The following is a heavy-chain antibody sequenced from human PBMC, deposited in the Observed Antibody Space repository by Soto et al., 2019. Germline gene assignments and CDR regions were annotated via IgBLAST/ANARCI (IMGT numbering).Heavy chain of an antibody. CDR1: GGTFSSYA. D-gene: IGHD3-9*01. Sequence: ASVKVSCKASGGTFSSYAISWVRQAPGQGLEWMGWISAYNGNTNYAQKLQGRVTMTTDTSTSTAYMELRSLRSDDTAVYYCARVNGYYDILTGYYKENYYYGMDVWGQGTTVTVSS. CDR2: ISAYNGNT. J-gene: IGHJ6*02. CDR3: ARVNGYYDILTGYYKENYYYGMDV. V-gene: IGHV1-18*01.